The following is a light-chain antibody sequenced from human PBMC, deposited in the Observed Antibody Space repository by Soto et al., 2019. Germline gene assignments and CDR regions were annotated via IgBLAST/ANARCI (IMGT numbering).Light chain of an antibody. J-gene: IGLJ2*01. CDR1: SSNIGSNA. CDR2: RDS. CDR3: AAWDDSLNGVL. V-gene: IGLV1-44*01. Sequence: QPVLTQPPSASGTPGQRVTISCSGSSSNIGSNAVDWYQHFPGTAPKVLIYRDSQRPSGVPDRFSGSKSGTSASLAISGLQSEDEADYYCAAWDDSLNGVLFGGGTKVTVL.